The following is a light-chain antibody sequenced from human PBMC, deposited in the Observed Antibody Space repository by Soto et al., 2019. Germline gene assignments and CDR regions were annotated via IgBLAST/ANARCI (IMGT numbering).Light chain of an antibody. CDR2: DAS. Sequence: DNQLTQSPSTLSASIGDRVVITCRASQTIDRWLAWYQQRPGLAPRLLIYDASTLESGVPSRFSGSGSETEFTLTISSLKPDDFATYHCQQYEGNPTFGQGTTVEVK. CDR3: QQYEGNPT. V-gene: IGKV1-5*01. J-gene: IGKJ1*01. CDR1: QTIDRW.